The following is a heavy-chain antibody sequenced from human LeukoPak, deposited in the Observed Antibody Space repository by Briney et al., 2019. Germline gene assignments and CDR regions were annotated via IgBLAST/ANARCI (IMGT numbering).Heavy chain of an antibody. CDR2: ISYDGSNK. J-gene: IGHJ4*02. D-gene: IGHD3-10*01. CDR3: ARATEMVRGVTLGGFHY. V-gene: IGHV3-30*04. Sequence: GGSLRLSCAASGFTFSSYAMHWVRQTPGKGLEWVAVISYDGSNKYYADSVKGRFTISRDNSKNTLYLQMNSLRAEDTAVYYCARATEMVRGVTLGGFHYWGQGTLVTVSS. CDR1: GFTFSSYA.